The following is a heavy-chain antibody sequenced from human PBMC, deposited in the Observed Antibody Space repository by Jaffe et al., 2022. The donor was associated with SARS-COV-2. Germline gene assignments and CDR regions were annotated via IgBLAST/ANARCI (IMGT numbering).Heavy chain of an antibody. D-gene: IGHD3-10*01. CDR3: AKAPVVRGVIPYFDY. Sequence: QVQLVESGGGVVQPGRSLRLSCAASGFTFSSYGMHWVRQAPGKGLEWVAVISYDGSNKYYADSVKGRFTISRDNSKNTLYLQMNSLRAEDTAVYYCAKAPVVRGVIPYFDYWGQGTLVTVSS. CDR1: GFTFSSYG. J-gene: IGHJ4*02. CDR2: ISYDGSNK. V-gene: IGHV3-30*18.